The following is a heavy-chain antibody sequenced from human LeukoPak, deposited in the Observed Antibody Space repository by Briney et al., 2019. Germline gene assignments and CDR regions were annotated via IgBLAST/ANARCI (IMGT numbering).Heavy chain of an antibody. J-gene: IGHJ4*02. V-gene: IGHV3-21*01. CDR2: ISSSSSYI. D-gene: IGHD6-19*01. CDR3: ARAYSSGWYLFDY. CDR1: GFTFSSYS. Sequence: GGSLRLSCAASGFTFSSYSMNWVRQAPGKGLEWVSCISSSSSYISYADSVKGRFSIPRDNAKNSLYLQMNSLRAEDTAVYYCARAYSSGWYLFDYWGQGTLVTVSS.